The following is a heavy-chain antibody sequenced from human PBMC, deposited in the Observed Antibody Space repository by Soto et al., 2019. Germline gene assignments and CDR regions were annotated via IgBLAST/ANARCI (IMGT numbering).Heavy chain of an antibody. V-gene: IGHV3-33*01. J-gene: IGHJ4*02. D-gene: IGHD6-13*01. CDR3: ARWGIAAGDY. CDR2: IWSDGGNK. Sequence: QVQLVESGGGVVQPGRSLSLSCAASGFTFSSYGMHWVRQAPGKGLEWVAVIWSDGGNKYYADSVKGRFTISRDNSKNTLYLQMNSLRAEDTAVYYCARWGIAAGDYWGQGTLVTVSS. CDR1: GFTFSSYG.